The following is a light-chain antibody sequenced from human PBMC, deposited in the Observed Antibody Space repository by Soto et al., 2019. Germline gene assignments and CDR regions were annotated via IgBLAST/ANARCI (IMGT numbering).Light chain of an antibody. Sequence: DIPMTQSPSSLSASVGDRVTIPCRASQNINNYLNWYQQKPGKAPNLLIYAASTLQSGVPSRFSGSGSGTDFTLTISSLQPEDFATYYCQQSYSSPRTFGQGTKVDIK. V-gene: IGKV1-39*01. CDR2: AAS. J-gene: IGKJ1*01. CDR3: QQSYSSPRT. CDR1: QNINNY.